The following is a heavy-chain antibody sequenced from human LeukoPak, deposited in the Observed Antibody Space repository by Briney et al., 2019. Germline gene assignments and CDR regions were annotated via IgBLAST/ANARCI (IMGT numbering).Heavy chain of an antibody. D-gene: IGHD2-15*01. CDR3: ARVLGYCSGGNRYLDH. CDR2: IYYSGST. J-gene: IGHJ4*02. Sequence: SETLSLTCTVSGGSISSSSYYWGWIRQPPGKGLEWIWSIYYSGSTYYNPSLKSRVTISVDTSKNQFSLKLSSVTAADTAVYYCARVLGYCSGGNRYLDHWGQGILVTVSS. V-gene: IGHV4-39*01. CDR1: GGSISSSSYY.